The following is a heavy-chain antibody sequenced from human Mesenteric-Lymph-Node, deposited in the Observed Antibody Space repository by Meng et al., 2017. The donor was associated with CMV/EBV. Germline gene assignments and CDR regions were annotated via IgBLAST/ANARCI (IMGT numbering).Heavy chain of an antibody. J-gene: IGHJ5*02. Sequence: GESLKISCTDSGFTFSNYWMTWVRQAPGKGLEWVANIKQDGNEKYYVDSVRGRFTNSRDNPKNSLYLEMNSLRAEDTAVYYCARDVESSGYWNWFDPWGQGTLVTVSS. D-gene: IGHD3-22*01. CDR3: ARDVESSGYWNWFDP. CDR1: GFTFSNYW. V-gene: IGHV3-7*01. CDR2: IKQDGNEK.